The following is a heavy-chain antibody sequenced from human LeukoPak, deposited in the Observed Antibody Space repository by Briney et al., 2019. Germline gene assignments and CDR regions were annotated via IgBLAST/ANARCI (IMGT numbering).Heavy chain of an antibody. CDR2: IYTSGST. V-gene: IGHV4-61*02. J-gene: IGHJ3*02. CDR3: ARESSGWYAFDI. CDR1: GGSISSGSYY. Sequence: SETLSLTCTVSGGSISSGSYYWSWIRQPAGKGLEWIGRIYTSGSTNYNPSLKSRVTISVDTSKNQFSLQLSSVTAADTAVYYCARESSGWYAFDIWGQGTMVTVSS. D-gene: IGHD6-19*01.